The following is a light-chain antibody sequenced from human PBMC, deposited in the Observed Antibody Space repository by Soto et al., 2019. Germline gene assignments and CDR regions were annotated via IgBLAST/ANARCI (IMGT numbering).Light chain of an antibody. J-gene: IGKJ1*01. CDR2: DAS. CDR3: QQYHGYSLT. CDR1: QTISFS. Sequence: DIPMTQSPSTLSASVGDRVTITCRASQTISFSLAGYQQKPGKAPKLLIYDASTLQSVVPSWFSGSESGTEFILTIRGLQPDDFATYYCQQYHGYSLTFGQGTKVEI. V-gene: IGKV1-5*01.